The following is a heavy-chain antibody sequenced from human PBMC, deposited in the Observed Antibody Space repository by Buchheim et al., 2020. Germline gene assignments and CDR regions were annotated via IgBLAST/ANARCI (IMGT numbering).Heavy chain of an antibody. CDR2: INPSGGST. CDR3: ARVRSGYYDPRGQFDY. V-gene: IGHV1-46*03. Sequence: QVQLVQSGAEVKKPGASVKVSCKASGYTFTSYYMHWVRQAPGQGLEWMGIINPSGGSTSYAQKFQGRVTMTRDTYTSTVYMELSSLRSEDTAVYYCARVRSGYYDPRGQFDYWGQGTL. J-gene: IGHJ4*02. D-gene: IGHD3-22*01. CDR1: GYTFTSYY.